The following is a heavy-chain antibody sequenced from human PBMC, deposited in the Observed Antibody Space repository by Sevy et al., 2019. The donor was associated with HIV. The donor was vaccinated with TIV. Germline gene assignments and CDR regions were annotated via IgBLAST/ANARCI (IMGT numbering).Heavy chain of an antibody. CDR1: EDTFNDYY. D-gene: IGHD3-16*02. CDR2: INPNIGGT. J-gene: IGHJ4*02. V-gene: IGHV1-2*02. CDR3: GGWGEGGGGLSV. Sequence: ASVKVSCKVSEDTFNDYYIHWVRQAPGQGLEWMGWINPNIGGTNYAQIFQGRVTMTRDTSISTDYMELSRLRSDDTAGFYGGGWGEGGGGLSVWGQGTLVTVSS.